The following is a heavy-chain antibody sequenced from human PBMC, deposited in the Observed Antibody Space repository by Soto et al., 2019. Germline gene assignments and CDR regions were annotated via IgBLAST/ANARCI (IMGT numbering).Heavy chain of an antibody. CDR1: GYTFTGYY. D-gene: IGHD6-19*01. CDR2: INPNSGGT. J-gene: IGHJ6*02. Sequence: ASVKVSCKASGYTFTGYYMHWVRQAPGQGLEWMGWINPNSGGTNYAQKFQGWVTMTRDTSISTACMELSRLRSDDTAVYYCARVGTGSGWYGGDYYGMDVWGQGTTVTVSS. V-gene: IGHV1-2*04. CDR3: ARVGTGSGWYGGDYYGMDV.